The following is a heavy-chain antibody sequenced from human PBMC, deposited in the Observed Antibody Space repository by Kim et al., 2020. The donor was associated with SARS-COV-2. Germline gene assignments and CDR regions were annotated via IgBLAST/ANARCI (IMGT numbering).Heavy chain of an antibody. J-gene: IGHJ4*02. Sequence: GGSLRLSCAVSGISISEYPLNWVRQAPGKGLEWVSAIGGSDDKTHYADSVKGRFTVSRDNSKKTLYLQLNSLRVDDTAVYYCQLSGIYFEHWGQGTLVTVSS. V-gene: IGHV3-23*01. CDR1: GISISEYP. D-gene: IGHD3-16*02. CDR2: IGGSDDKT. CDR3: QLSGIYFEH.